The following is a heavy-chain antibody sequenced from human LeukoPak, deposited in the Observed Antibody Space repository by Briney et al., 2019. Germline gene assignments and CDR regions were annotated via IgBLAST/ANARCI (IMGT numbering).Heavy chain of an antibody. J-gene: IGHJ4*02. D-gene: IGHD6-19*01. CDR1: GYTFIANY. V-gene: IGHV1-46*01. Sequence: GASVKVSCKASGYTFIANYIHWVRQAPGQGLEWMGIINPSGGSTTYAQNFQGRVTMTRDTSTSAVYMELSSLRSEDTAVYYCARGGSLAVAPHLYYFDYWGQGTLVTVSS. CDR2: INPSGGST. CDR3: ARGGSLAVAPHLYYFDY.